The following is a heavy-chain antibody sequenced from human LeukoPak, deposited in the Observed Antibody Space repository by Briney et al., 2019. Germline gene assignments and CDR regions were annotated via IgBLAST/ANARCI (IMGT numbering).Heavy chain of an antibody. CDR2: LSGSGAGT. CDR3: AKAELGVDTFFDY. Sequence: GGSLRLFWPPSGFTFSAYCLGWVRQAAGSGLEWVAILSGSGAGTYYSDSVQGRFTISRDNSKRTLFLQMNSLRAEDTAFYYCAKAELGVDTFFDYWGQGTLVTVSS. V-gene: IGHV3-23*01. CDR1: GFTFSAYC. D-gene: IGHD3-3*01. J-gene: IGHJ4*02.